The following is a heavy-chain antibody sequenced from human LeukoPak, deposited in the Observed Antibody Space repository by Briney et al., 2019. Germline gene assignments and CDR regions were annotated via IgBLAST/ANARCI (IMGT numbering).Heavy chain of an antibody. CDR3: AKDMITFGGVIPLVDY. CDR1: GFTFDDYA. V-gene: IGHV3-9*01. Sequence: GRSLRLSCAASGFTFDDYAMHWVRQAPGKGLEWVSGISWNSGSIGYADSVKGRFTISRDNAKNSLYLQMNSLRAEDTALYYCAKDMITFGGVIPLVDYWGQGTLVTVSS. J-gene: IGHJ4*02. CDR2: ISWNSGSI. D-gene: IGHD3-16*02.